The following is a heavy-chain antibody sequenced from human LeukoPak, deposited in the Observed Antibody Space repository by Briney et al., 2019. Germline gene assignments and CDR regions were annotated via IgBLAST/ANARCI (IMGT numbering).Heavy chain of an antibody. CDR3: ARDGCSSTSCYYYYGMDV. D-gene: IGHD2-2*01. J-gene: IGHJ6*02. Sequence: PGGSLRPSCAASGFTFSSYSMNWVRQAPGKGLEWVSYISSSSSTIYYADSVKGRFTISRDNAKNSLYLQMNSLRDEDTAVYYCARDGCSSTSCYYYYGMDVWGQGTTVTVSS. CDR1: GFTFSSYS. CDR2: ISSSSSTI. V-gene: IGHV3-48*02.